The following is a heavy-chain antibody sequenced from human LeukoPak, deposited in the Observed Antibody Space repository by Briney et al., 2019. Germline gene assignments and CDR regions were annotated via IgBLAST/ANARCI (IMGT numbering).Heavy chain of an antibody. D-gene: IGHD4-11*01. CDR1: GFTFSSYE. J-gene: IGHJ6*03. CDR2: IRNDGSTK. CDR3: TRVEETATTAAIIRKNSSSSTYMDA. Sequence: PGGSLRLSCAASGFTFSSYEMNWVRQAPGKGLEWVTFIRNDGSTKYYADSVKGRFTISRDNAKNSLYLQMSSLRAEDTAVYYCTRVEETATTAAIIRKNSSSSTYMDAGGKG. V-gene: IGHV3-30*02.